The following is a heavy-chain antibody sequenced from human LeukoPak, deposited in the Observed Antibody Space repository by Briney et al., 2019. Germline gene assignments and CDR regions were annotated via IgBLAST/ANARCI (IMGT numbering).Heavy chain of an antibody. V-gene: IGHV3-43*01. CDR3: TKDRYCTTTSCPLDY. D-gene: IGHD2-2*01. J-gene: IGHJ4*02. CDR2: ITWDGGTT. CDR1: GFTFDDYT. Sequence: GGSLRLSCAASGFTFDDYTFHWVRQAPGKGLEWVSLITWDGGTTYYADSVKGRFTISRVNSKNSVYLQMNSLRTEDTALYYCTKDRYCTTTSCPLDYWGQGTLVTVSS.